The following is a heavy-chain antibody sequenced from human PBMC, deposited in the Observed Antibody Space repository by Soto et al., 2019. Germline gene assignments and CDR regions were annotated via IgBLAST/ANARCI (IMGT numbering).Heavy chain of an antibody. Sequence: LSLTCTVSGGSISGYYWTWIRQPPGKGLEWIGYIFYSGVTNYNPSLKSRVTLSVDTSKNQFSLKLRSVTAADTAVYYCARVGSSGWSPDYWGRGTLVTVSS. D-gene: IGHD6-19*01. CDR1: GGSISGYY. V-gene: IGHV4-59*01. CDR3: ARVGSSGWSPDY. CDR2: IFYSGVT. J-gene: IGHJ4*02.